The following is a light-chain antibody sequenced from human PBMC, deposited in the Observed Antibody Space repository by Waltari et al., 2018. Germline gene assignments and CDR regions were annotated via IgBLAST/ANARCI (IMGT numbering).Light chain of an antibody. CDR2: GVS. Sequence: QSALTQPPSVSGSPGQSVTISCTGTSSDVGGYNRVSWYQQPPGTAPKLMIYGVSKRPSGVPDRFSGSKSGNTASLTISGLQAEDEADYYCNSYKTGSSYVFGTGTKVTVL. CDR1: SSDVGGYNR. V-gene: IGLV2-18*02. CDR3: NSYKTGSSYV. J-gene: IGLJ1*01.